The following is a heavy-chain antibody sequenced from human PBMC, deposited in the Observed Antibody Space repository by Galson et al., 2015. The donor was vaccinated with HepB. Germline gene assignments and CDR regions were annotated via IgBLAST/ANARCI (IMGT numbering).Heavy chain of an antibody. CDR3: ARDPRARRGYQLPEGYYYYMDV. CDR2: INPSGGST. J-gene: IGHJ6*03. D-gene: IGHD2-2*01. V-gene: IGHV1-46*01. Sequence: SVKVSCKASGYTFTSYYMHWVRQAPGQGLEWMGIINPSGGSTSYAQKFQGRVTMTRDTSTSTVYMELSSLRSEDTAVYYCARDPRARRGYQLPEGYYYYMDVWGKGTTVTISS. CDR1: GYTFTSYY.